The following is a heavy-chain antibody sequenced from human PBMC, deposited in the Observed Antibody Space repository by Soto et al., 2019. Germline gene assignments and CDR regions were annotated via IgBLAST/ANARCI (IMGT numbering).Heavy chain of an antibody. CDR3: ARGYSSGWYADY. D-gene: IGHD6-19*01. Sequence: SETLSLTCTVAGASMNGNYWTWVRRPPGKGLEWIGNMYYSGTTYYNPSLKSRATISLDTSENQFSLRLSSVTAADTAVYYCARGYSSGWYADYWGQGALVTVSS. CDR2: MYYSGTT. V-gene: IGHV4-59*12. J-gene: IGHJ4*02. CDR1: GASMNGNY.